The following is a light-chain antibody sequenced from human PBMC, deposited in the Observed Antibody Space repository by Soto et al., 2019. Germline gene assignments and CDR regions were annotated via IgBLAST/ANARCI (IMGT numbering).Light chain of an antibody. J-gene: IGKJ2*02. V-gene: IGKV1-5*03. CDR1: QSVSNW. CDR3: QQYRSAST. CDR2: KAS. Sequence: DIQMTQSPSTLSAFVGDRVTITCRASQSVSNWLAWYQQKPGKAPRLLISKASPLESGVPSRFSGSGSGTEFTLSISSLQPEDFATYYCQQYRSASTFGQGTKLEIK.